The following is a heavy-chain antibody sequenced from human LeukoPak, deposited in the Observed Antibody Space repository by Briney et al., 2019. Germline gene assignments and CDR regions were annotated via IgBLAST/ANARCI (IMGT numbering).Heavy chain of an antibody. CDR2: IRTKTDGGTT. J-gene: IGHJ6*03. Sequence: GGSLRLSCAASGFTFINAWMTWVRQAPGKGLEWVGRIRTKTDGGTTDYAAPVKGRFTISRDDSKNTLYLQMNSLKTEDTAVYYCTTAPWIVVVPAAMLDYYYYMDVWGKGTTVTVSS. V-gene: IGHV3-15*01. CDR3: TTAPWIVVVPAAMLDYYYYMDV. CDR1: GFTFINAW. D-gene: IGHD2-2*01.